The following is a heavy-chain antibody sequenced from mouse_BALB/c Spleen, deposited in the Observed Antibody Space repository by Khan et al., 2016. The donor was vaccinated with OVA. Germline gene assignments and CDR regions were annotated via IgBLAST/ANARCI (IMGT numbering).Heavy chain of an antibody. Sequence: QVQLKQSGPGLVAPSQSLSITCTVSGFSLTNYGVNWVRQSPGKGLEWLGVIWGDGSTNYHSGLIYRLSTSNDNSKNQAFLKQNSLQTDDTATYDCARSTAATRDFCTMDFWGQGTSVTVSS. CDR1: GFSLTNYG. CDR2: IWGDGST. V-gene: IGHV2-3*01. CDR3: ARSTAATRDFCTMDF. J-gene: IGHJ4*01. D-gene: IGHD2-1*01.